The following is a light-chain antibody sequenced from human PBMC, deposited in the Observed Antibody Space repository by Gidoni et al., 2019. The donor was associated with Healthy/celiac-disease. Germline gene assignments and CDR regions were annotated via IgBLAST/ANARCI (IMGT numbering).Light chain of an antibody. CDR3: CSYAGSYTFVV. CDR2: DVS. Sequence: SALPHARSVSGSPGQSVTISCTGTSSDVGGYNYVSGYQQHPGKAPKLMIYDVSKRPSGVPDRFSGSKSGNTASLTISGLQAEDEADYYCCSYAGSYTFVVFGGGTKLTVL. CDR1: SSDVGGYNY. V-gene: IGLV2-11*01. J-gene: IGLJ2*01.